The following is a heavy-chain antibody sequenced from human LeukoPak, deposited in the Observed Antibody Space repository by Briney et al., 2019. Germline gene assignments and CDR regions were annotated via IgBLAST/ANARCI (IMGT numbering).Heavy chain of an antibody. CDR1: GFTFSGSA. CDR2: IRSKANSYAA. J-gene: IGHJ4*02. CDR3: TRRDSSSWYGGKYFDY. Sequence: GGSLRLSCAASGFTFSGSAMHWVRQASGKGLEWVGRIRSKANSYAAAYAASVKGRFTISRDDSKNTAYLQMNSLKTEDTAVYYCTRRDSSSWYGGKYFDYWGQGTLVTVSS. D-gene: IGHD6-13*01. V-gene: IGHV3-73*01.